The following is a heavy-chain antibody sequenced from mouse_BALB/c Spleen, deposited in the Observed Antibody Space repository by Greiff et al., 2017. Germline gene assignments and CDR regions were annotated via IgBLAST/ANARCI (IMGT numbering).Heavy chain of an antibody. CDR3: ARRGGYDLYYAMDY. CDR1: GYSITSDYA. Sequence: VQLQQSGPGLVKPSQSLSLTCTVTGYSITSDYAWNWIRQFPGNKLEWMGYISYSGSTSYNPSLKSRISITRDTSKNQFFLQLNSVTTEDTATYYCARRGGYDLYYAMDYWGQGTSVTVSS. V-gene: IGHV3-2*02. D-gene: IGHD2-2*01. CDR2: ISYSGST. J-gene: IGHJ4*01.